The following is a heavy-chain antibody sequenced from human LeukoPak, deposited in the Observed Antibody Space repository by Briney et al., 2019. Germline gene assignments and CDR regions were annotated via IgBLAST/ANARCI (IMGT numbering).Heavy chain of an antibody. V-gene: IGHV2-5*02. D-gene: IGHD1-26*01. CDR3: AHRRPVGASYGVGFDP. CDR2: IYWDDDQ. Sequence: SGPTLVNPTQTLTLTCTFSGFSLTTSGVAVGWIRQPPGKALEWLALIYWDDDQRYRSSLKSRLTITKDTSKNQVVLTMTNMDPVDTATYYCAHRRPVGASYGVGFDPWGQGTLVTVSS. J-gene: IGHJ5*02. CDR1: GFSLTTSGVA.